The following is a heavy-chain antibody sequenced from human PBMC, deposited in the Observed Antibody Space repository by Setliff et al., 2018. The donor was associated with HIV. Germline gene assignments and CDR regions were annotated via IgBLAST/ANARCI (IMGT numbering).Heavy chain of an antibody. Sequence: SETLSLTCAVYGGSFSGYNWNWIRQPPGKGLEWIGEINHSGRIDHNPSLKSRVTISVDTSKNQFSLKVRSVTAADTAVYYCARQVTVVGYFETAAGSFNYWGPGTLVTVSS. D-gene: IGHD2-21*01. J-gene: IGHJ4*02. CDR1: GGSFSGYN. CDR3: ARQVTVVGYFETAAGSFNY. V-gene: IGHV4-34*01. CDR2: INHSGRI.